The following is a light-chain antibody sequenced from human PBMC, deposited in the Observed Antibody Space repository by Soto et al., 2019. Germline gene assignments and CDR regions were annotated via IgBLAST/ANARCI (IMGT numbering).Light chain of an antibody. CDR2: VAS. CDR3: QKYSSAPWT. Sequence: DIQMTQSPSSLSASVGDRVTITCRASQGISNYLAWYQQQPGQVPKLLIYVASTLQSGVPSRFSGSGSGTYFTLTISSLQAEDVATYYCQKYSSAPWTFGQGTKVEIK. J-gene: IGKJ1*01. V-gene: IGKV1-27*01. CDR1: QGISNY.